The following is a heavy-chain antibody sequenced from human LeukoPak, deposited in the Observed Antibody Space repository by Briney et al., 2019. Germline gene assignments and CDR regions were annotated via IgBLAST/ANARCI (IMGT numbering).Heavy chain of an antibody. J-gene: IGHJ4*02. Sequence: GGSLRLSCAASGFTFSNYAMHWVRQAPGKGLEYVSAISSNGGSTYYANSVKGRFTISRDNSKNTLYLQMGSLRAEDMAVYYCARGRYSSSLFDYWGQGTLVTVSS. D-gene: IGHD6-6*01. CDR3: ARGRYSSSLFDY. V-gene: IGHV3-64*01. CDR2: ISSNGGST. CDR1: GFTFSNYA.